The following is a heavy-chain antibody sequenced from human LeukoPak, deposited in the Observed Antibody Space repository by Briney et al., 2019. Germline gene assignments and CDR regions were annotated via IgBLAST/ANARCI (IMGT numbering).Heavy chain of an antibody. D-gene: IGHD2-21*02. V-gene: IGHV4-34*01. CDR1: GGSFSGYY. Sequence: PPETLSLTCAVYGGSFSGYYWSWIRQPPGKGLEWIGEINHSGSTNYNPSLKSRVTIPVDTSKNQFSLKLSSVTAADTAVYYCARVPHIVVVTAIASQAFDIWGQGTMVTVSS. J-gene: IGHJ3*02. CDR2: INHSGST. CDR3: ARVPHIVVVTAIASQAFDI.